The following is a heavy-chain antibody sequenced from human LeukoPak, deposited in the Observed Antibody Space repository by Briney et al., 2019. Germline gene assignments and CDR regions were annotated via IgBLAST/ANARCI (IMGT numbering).Heavy chain of an antibody. CDR3: ARPAGWSVGFDY. J-gene: IGHJ4*02. CDR1: GGSISSGGYY. Sequence: PSETLSLTCTVSGGSISSGGYYWTWIRQYPGKGLEWIGYIYNSGTTYYNQSLHSRVTISGDTSKNQFSLKLSSVTAADTAVYYCARPAGWSVGFDYWGQGTLVTVSS. CDR2: IYNSGTT. D-gene: IGHD3-3*01. V-gene: IGHV4-31*03.